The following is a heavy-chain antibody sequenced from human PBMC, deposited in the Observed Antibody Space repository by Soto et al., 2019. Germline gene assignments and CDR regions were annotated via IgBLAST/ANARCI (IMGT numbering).Heavy chain of an antibody. CDR2: ISSYSGNT. J-gene: IGHJ6*02. CDR3: ARGGTNLGVPTAKAYYYGLDV. CDR1: GYMFINYG. V-gene: IGHV1-18*01. D-gene: IGHD2-2*01. Sequence: ASVKVSCKASGYMFINYGISWVRQAPGQGLEWMAWISSYSGNTNYEQELQGRVTLTIDTSTSTAYMELRSLRSDDTAVYYCARGGTNLGVPTAKAYYYGLDVWGQGTTVTVSS.